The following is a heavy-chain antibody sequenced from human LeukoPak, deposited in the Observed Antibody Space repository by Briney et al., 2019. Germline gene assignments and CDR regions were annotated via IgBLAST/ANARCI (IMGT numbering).Heavy chain of an antibody. CDR1: GGTFSSYA. J-gene: IGHJ4*02. V-gene: IGHV1-69*04. CDR2: IIPILGIA. D-gene: IGHD3-22*01. CDR3: ARDRYYDSSGYFDY. Sequence: ASVKVSCKASGGTFSSYAISWVRQAPGQGLEWMGRIIPILGIANYAQKFQGRVTITADKSTSTAYMELSSLRSEDTAVYYCARDRYYDSSGYFDYWGQGTLVTVSS.